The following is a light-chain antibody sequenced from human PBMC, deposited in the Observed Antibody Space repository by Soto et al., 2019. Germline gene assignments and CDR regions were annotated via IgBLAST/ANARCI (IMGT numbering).Light chain of an antibody. J-gene: IGKJ2*01. CDR1: QTVSSN. CDR2: DTS. V-gene: IGKV3-15*01. CDR3: QQYNKWPPHT. Sequence: EIVMTQSPATLSVSPGERATLSCRASQTVSSNLAWYQQKPGQAPRLLIYDTSTRATGIPARFSGSGSGTEFTLTISSRQSEDFAVYYCQQYNKWPPHTFGQGTKLEIK.